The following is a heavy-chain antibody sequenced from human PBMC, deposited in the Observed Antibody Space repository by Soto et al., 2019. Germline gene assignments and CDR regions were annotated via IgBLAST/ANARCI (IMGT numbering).Heavy chain of an antibody. CDR1: GGYISSGVYY. D-gene: IGHD5-18*01. CDR2: IYYSGST. J-gene: IGHJ6*02. V-gene: IGHV4-39*01. CDR3: ACIFSGGYGYGFYYYGMDV. Sequence: SETLSLTCDVYGGYISSGVYYWGWIRQPPGKGLEWIWSIYYSGSTYYNPTLKSRVTISVDTSKNQFSLKLSSVTAADTAVYYCACIFSGGYGYGFYYYGMDVWGQGTTVTVSS.